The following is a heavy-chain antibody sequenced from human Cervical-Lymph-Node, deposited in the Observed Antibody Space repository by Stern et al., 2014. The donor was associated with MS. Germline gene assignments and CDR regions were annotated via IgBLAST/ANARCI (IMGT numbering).Heavy chain of an antibody. V-gene: IGHV1-69*01. D-gene: IGHD1-26*01. Sequence: VKLEQSGAEVKKPRSSVKVSCKASGGTFRSNAISGGRQAPGQGIEWMGGVIPIFGTANYAQKFQGRVTITADESTSTAYMELSSLRSEDTAVYYCARGELKEGLVRGMDVWGQGTTVTVSS. CDR1: GGTFRSNA. CDR2: VIPIFGTA. CDR3: ARGELKEGLVRGMDV. J-gene: IGHJ6*02.